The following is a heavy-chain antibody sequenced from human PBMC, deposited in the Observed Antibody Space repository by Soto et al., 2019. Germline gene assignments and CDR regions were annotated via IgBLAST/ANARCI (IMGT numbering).Heavy chain of an antibody. CDR3: ARDLSGYSNWFHP. D-gene: IGHD3-22*01. CDR1: GYTFNDFY. Sequence: QVQLLQSGAEVKKPGASVKVSCKTSGYTFNDFYIHWVREAPGQGLEWLGWINPNSGDTHYGQHFQGRVTLIAETSINTTYMQLSSLASGDTAMYYCARDLSGYSNWFHPRGEGTLVTVSS. CDR2: INPNSGDT. J-gene: IGHJ5*02. V-gene: IGHV1-2*02.